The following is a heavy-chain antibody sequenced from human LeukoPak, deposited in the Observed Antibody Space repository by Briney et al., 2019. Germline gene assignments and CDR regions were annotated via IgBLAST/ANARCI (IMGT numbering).Heavy chain of an antibody. J-gene: IGHJ6*02. CDR1: GGSFSGYY. CDR3: ARGAARPYYYYYYGMDV. V-gene: IGHV4-34*01. Sequence: SETLSLTCAVYGGSFSGYYWSWIRQPPGKGLEWIGEINHSGSTNYNPSLKSRVTISVDTSKNQFSLKLSSVTAADTAVYYCARGAARPYYYYYYGMDVWGQGTTVTVSS. D-gene: IGHD6-6*01. CDR2: INHSGST.